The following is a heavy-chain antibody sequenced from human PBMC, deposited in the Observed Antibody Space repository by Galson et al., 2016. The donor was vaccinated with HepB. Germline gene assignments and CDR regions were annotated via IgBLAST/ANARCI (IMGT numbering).Heavy chain of an antibody. CDR3: ARDRGGGAPKLVIFDY. V-gene: IGHV3-7*01. D-gene: IGHD3-16*01. J-gene: IGHJ4*02. Sequence: SLRLSCAASGFTFSSYWMTWVRQAPGKGLEWVAHIKHDGSEKYYVDSVRGRFTISRDNAKNSLYLQMNSLGAEDTAVYFCARDRGGGAPKLVIFDYWGQGTLVTVAS. CDR2: IKHDGSEK. CDR1: GFTFSSYW.